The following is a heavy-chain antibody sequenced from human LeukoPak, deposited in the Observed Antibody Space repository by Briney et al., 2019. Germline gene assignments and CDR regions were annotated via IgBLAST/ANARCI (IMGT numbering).Heavy chain of an antibody. V-gene: IGHV3-53*01. CDR2: IDTADKT. CDR3: ARRGGYSGHDFGGGIEGYFDY. Sequence: PSETLSLTCAVYGGSFTDYYWNWVRQAPGKGLEWVSVIDTADKTYYADSVKGRFTISRDNSNNTVFLQLNSVRAEDTAVYYCARRGGYSGHDFGGGIEGYFDYWGQGTVVTVSS. CDR1: GGSFTDYY. J-gene: IGHJ4*02. D-gene: IGHD5-12*01.